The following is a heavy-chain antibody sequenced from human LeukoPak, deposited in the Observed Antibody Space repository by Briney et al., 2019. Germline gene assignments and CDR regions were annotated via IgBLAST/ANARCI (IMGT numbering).Heavy chain of an antibody. Sequence: PGGSLRLSCAASGFTFSSYGMHWVRQAPGKGLEWVAVIWYDGSNKYYADSVKGRFAISRDNSKNTLYLQMNSLRAEDTAVYYCARDRIAARRSWFDPWGQGTLVTVSS. CDR1: GFTFSSYG. CDR2: IWYDGSNK. J-gene: IGHJ5*02. CDR3: ARDRIAARRSWFDP. D-gene: IGHD6-6*01. V-gene: IGHV3-33*08.